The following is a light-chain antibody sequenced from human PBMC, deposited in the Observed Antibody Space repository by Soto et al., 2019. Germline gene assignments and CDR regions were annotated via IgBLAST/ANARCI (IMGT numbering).Light chain of an antibody. J-gene: IGKJ1*01. Sequence: DIQMTQSPSTLSASVGDRVTITCRASQSISSWLACYQHKPGEAPKLLISQASILESGVPPRFSGSGSGTEFTLTITSLQPEDFTTYFCQQYNTYWTFGQGTNVDSK. CDR2: QAS. V-gene: IGKV1-5*03. CDR1: QSISSW. CDR3: QQYNTYWT.